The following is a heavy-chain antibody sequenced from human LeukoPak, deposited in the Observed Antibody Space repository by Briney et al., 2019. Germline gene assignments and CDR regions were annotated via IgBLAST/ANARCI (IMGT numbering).Heavy chain of an antibody. Sequence: GGSLRLSCAASGFTFSSYGIHWVRHAPGKGLVWVSRINSEGSSTSYADSVKGRFTISRDNAKNTLYLQMNSLRAEDTAVYYCARDYDRYYMDVWGKGTTVTVSS. CDR3: ARDYDRYYMDV. CDR2: INSEGSST. V-gene: IGHV3-74*01. J-gene: IGHJ6*03. CDR1: GFTFSSYG. D-gene: IGHD3-3*01.